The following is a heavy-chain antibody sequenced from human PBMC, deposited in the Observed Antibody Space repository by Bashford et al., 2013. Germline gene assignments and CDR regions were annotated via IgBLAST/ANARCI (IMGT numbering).Heavy chain of an antibody. CDR2: IDYTGYT. V-gene: IGHV4-31*03. Sequence: SETLSLTCTVSGGSISSGGYYWSWIRQHPGKGLEWIGYIDYTGYTDYNPSLKSRVAISIDTSKNQFSLRLNSVTAADTAVYYCARVPRARDYSYYYPDYWGQGTLVTVSS. CDR3: ARVPRARDYSYYYPDY. J-gene: IGHJ4*02. D-gene: IGHD4-11*01. CDR1: GGSISSGGYY.